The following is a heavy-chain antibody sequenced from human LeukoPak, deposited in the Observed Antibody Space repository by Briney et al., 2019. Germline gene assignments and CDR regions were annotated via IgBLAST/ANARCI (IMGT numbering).Heavy chain of an antibody. CDR3: ARGAYSSGWSAGD. CDR1: ACSISSGSYY. J-gene: IGHJ4*02. D-gene: IGHD6-19*01. Sequence: SQTLSLTCTGSACSISSGSYYWSSLRQPAGKGLEWIGRIYTSGSTNYNPSLKSRVTISVDTSKNQFSLKLSSVTAADTAVYYCARGAYSSGWSAGDWGQGTLVTVSS. CDR2: IYTSGST. V-gene: IGHV4-61*02.